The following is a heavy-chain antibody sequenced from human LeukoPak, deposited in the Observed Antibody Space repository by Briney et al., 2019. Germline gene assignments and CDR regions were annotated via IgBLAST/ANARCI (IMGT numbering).Heavy chain of an antibody. V-gene: IGHV3-7*01. CDR3: ARRHSSTSCYRVCYFDY. Sequence: GGSLRLSCAASGFTFSSYWMSWVRQAPGKGLEWVANIKQDGSEKYYVDPVKGRFTISRDNAKNSLYLQMNSLRAEDTAVYYCARRHSSTSCYRVCYFDYWGQGTLVTVSS. CDR1: GFTFSSYW. CDR2: IKQDGSEK. J-gene: IGHJ4*02. D-gene: IGHD2-2*02.